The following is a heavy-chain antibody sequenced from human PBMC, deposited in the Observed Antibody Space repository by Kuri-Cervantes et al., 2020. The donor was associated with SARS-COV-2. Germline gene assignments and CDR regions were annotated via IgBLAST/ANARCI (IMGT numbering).Heavy chain of an antibody. CDR3: AAEGSLLDAFDI. V-gene: IGHV3-30*02. D-gene: IGHD3-3*01. Sequence: GESLKISCAASGFRFSSYGAHWVRQAPGKGLEWVAFIRYDGSIAYYGESAEGRFTISRDNSKNTLYLQLTGLRAEDMAVYYCAAEGSLLDAFDIWGQGTMVTVSS. J-gene: IGHJ3*02. CDR1: GFRFSSYG. CDR2: IRYDGSIA.